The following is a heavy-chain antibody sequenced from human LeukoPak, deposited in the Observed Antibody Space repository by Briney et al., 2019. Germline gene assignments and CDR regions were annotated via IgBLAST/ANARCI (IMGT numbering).Heavy chain of an antibody. CDR1: GYPFNTYW. D-gene: IGHD6-19*01. CDR2: INTDGRTT. CDR3: ARAGASGWYAAGWFDP. V-gene: IGHV3-74*01. Sequence: PGGSLRLSCAASGYPFNTYWIHWVRQAPGKGLMWVSSINTDGRTTRYAASVQGRFTISRDNAKNTLSLQMNSLRDGDTAVYYCARAGASGWYAAGWFDPWGQGTLVTVSS. J-gene: IGHJ5*02.